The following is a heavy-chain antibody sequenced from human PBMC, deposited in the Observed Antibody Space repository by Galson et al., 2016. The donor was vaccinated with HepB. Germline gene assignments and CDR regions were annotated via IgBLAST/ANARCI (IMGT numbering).Heavy chain of an antibody. CDR2: IDVSRQT. J-gene: IGHJ4*02. CDR1: GFPFKNYN. Sequence: SLRLSCAVSGFPFKNYNMAWFRQAPGRGLEWVSYIDVSRQTWYADSVTGRFTISRDNGKNSLYLQMSSLRDEDTALYYCTRGLSTTLIACDYWGQGTLGTVSS. D-gene: IGHD5/OR15-5a*01. V-gene: IGHV3-48*02. CDR3: TRGLSTTLIACDY.